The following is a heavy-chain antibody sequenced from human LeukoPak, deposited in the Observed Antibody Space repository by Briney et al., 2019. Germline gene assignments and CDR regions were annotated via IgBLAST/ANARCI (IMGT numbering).Heavy chain of an antibody. J-gene: IGHJ6*03. V-gene: IGHV4-59*11. CDR3: ARGPPGIAAAVTLSYYFYYMDV. Sequence: SETLSLTCTVSGGSISRHYWSWIRQPPGKGLEWIGYIYYSGSTNYNPSLKSRVTISVDTSKNQFSLKLSSVTAADTAVYYCARGPPGIAAAVTLSYYFYYMDVWGKGTTVTVSS. D-gene: IGHD6-13*01. CDR1: GGSISRHY. CDR2: IYYSGST.